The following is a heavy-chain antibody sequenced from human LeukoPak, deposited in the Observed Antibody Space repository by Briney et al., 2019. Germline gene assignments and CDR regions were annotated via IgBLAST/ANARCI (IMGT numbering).Heavy chain of an antibody. V-gene: IGHV3-33*01. CDR2: IWYDGSNK. D-gene: IGHD3-10*01. CDR3: ARDPFGSRFGELFAPHFDY. CDR1: GFTFSSYG. J-gene: IGHJ4*02. Sequence: GRSLRLSCAASGFTFSSYGMHWVRQAPGKGLEWVAVIWYDGSNKYYADSVKGRFTISRDNSKNTLYLQMNSPRAEDTAVYYCARDPFGSRFGELFAPHFDYWGQGTLVTVSS.